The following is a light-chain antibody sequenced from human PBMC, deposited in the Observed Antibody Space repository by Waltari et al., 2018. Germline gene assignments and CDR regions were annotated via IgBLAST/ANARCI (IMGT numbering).Light chain of an antibody. J-gene: IGLJ1*01. CDR2: DVS. Sequence: QSALTQPRSVSGSPGQSVTISCTGTSSDVGGYNYVSWYQQHPGKAPKLMIYDVSKRPSGVPDRFSGSKSGNTASLTISGLQAEDEADYYCCSYARVFGTGTKVTVL. CDR3: CSYARV. CDR1: SSDVGGYNY. V-gene: IGLV2-11*01.